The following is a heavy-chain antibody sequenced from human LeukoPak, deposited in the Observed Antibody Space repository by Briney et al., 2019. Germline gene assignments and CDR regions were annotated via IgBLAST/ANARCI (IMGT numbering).Heavy chain of an antibody. J-gene: IGHJ5*02. V-gene: IGHV4-61*02. Sequence: SETLSLTCTVSGGSISSGSYYWSWIRQPAGKGLEWIGRIYTSGSTNYNPSLKSRVTISVDTSKNQFSLKLSSVTAADTAVYYCARDRWENWFDPWGQGTLVTVSS. CDR1: GGSISSGSYY. CDR2: IYTSGST. CDR3: ARDRWENWFDP. D-gene: IGHD1-26*01.